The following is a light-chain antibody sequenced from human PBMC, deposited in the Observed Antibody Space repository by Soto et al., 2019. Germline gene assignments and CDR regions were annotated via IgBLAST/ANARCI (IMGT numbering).Light chain of an antibody. Sequence: QSALTQPASVSGSPGQSITISCTGTRSDVGGYNYVSWYQQHPGKAPKLMIYEVNNRPSGVSNRFSGSKSGSTASLTISGRQAEDDAAYYCSSYTTSSTLGVFGTGTKLTVL. J-gene: IGLJ1*01. CDR3: SSYTTSSTLGV. V-gene: IGLV2-14*01. CDR1: RSDVGGYNY. CDR2: EVN.